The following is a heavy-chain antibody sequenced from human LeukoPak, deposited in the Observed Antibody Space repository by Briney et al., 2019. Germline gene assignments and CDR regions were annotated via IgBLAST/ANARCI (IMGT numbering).Heavy chain of an antibody. D-gene: IGHD6-13*01. V-gene: IGHV3-48*01. Sequence: GGSLRLSCAASGFTFSGYSMNWVRQAPGKGLEWISYINSSPNTIYYADSVKGRFTISRDNAKNSLYLQMNSLRAEDTAVYYCATTSIAAAVPGCFDYWGQGTLVTVFS. CDR3: ATTSIAAAVPGCFDY. CDR1: GFTFSGYS. CDR2: INSSPNTI. J-gene: IGHJ4*02.